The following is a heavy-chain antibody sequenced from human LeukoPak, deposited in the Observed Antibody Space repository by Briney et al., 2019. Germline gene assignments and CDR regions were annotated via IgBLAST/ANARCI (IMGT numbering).Heavy chain of an antibody. D-gene: IGHD2-21*02. CDR2: IYYSGST. Sequence: KPSETLSLTCTVSGGSISSSSHYWGWIRQPPGKGLEWIGSIYYSGSTYYSPSLKSRVTISVDTSKNQFSLKLSSVTAADTAVYYCARDDFNAFDIWGQGTMVTVSS. J-gene: IGHJ3*02. V-gene: IGHV4-39*07. CDR3: ARDDFNAFDI. CDR1: GGSISSSSHY.